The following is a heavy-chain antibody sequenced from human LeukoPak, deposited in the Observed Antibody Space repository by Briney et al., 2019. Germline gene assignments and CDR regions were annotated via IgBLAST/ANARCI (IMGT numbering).Heavy chain of an antibody. CDR3: ARHGYDFWSGYYRDYYYYYMDV. CDR1: GGSISSSSYY. D-gene: IGHD3-3*01. Sequence: PSETLSLTCTVSGGSISSSSYYWGWIRQPPGKGLEWIGGIYYIGSTYYNPYLKSRVTISVDTSKNQFSLKLSSVTAADTAVYYCARHGYDFWSGYYRDYYYYYMDVWGKGTTVTVSS. CDR2: IYYIGST. V-gene: IGHV4-39*01. J-gene: IGHJ6*03.